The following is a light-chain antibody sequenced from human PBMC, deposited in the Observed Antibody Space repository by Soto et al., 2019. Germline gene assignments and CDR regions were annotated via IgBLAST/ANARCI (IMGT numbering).Light chain of an antibody. CDR1: QSVSSN. CDR2: GAS. Sequence: EIVMTQSPANLSVSPGEGATLSCRASQSVSSNLTWYQQKPGQAPRLLIYGASTRATGVPARFSGSGSGTEFTLTISSLQSEDFAVYYCQQYNDWWTFGQGTKVEIK. J-gene: IGKJ1*01. V-gene: IGKV3-15*01. CDR3: QQYNDWWT.